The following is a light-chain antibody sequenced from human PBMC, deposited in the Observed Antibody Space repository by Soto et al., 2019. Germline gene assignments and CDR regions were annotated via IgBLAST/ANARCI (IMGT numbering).Light chain of an antibody. Sequence: QSALTQPPSVSGAPGQRVTISCTGSSSNIGAGHDAHWYQQLPGTAPKLLIYGNSNRPSGVPDRFSGSKSGTSASLAITGLQAEDEADYYCQSYDSSLSAVVFGGGTKLTVL. CDR2: GNS. CDR1: SSNIGAGHD. J-gene: IGLJ2*01. V-gene: IGLV1-40*01. CDR3: QSYDSSLSAVV.